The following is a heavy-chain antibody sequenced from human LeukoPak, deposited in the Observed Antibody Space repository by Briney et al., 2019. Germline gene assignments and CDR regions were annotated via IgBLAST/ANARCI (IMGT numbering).Heavy chain of an antibody. CDR2: ISPNSGGT. Sequence: ASVKVSCKASGYTFTGYYMHWVRQAPGQGLEWVGRISPNSGGTNYAQKFQGRVTMTRDTSISTAYMELSRLRSDDTAVYYCARDLVFAVTKATDYWGQGTLVTVSS. J-gene: IGHJ4*02. D-gene: IGHD4-17*01. CDR1: GYTFTGYY. V-gene: IGHV1-2*06. CDR3: ARDLVFAVTKATDY.